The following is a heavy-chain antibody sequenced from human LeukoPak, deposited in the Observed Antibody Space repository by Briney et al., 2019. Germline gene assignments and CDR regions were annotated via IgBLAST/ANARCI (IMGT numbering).Heavy chain of an antibody. CDR1: GFTFSSYA. CDR2: ISYDGSNK. V-gene: IGHV3-30-3*01. CDR3: ARGPNDYGMDV. Sequence: HSGGSLRLSCAASGFTFSSYAMHWVRQAPGKGLEWVAVISYDGSNKYYADSVKGRFTISRDNSKNTLYLQMNSLRAEDTAVYYCARGPNDYGMDVWGQGTTVTVSS. J-gene: IGHJ6*02. D-gene: IGHD1-1*01.